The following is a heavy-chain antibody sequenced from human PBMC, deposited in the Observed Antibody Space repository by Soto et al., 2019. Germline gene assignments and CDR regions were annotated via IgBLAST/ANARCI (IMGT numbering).Heavy chain of an antibody. CDR2: IHYSGNT. CDR3: ASQSTGYPYYFNY. CDR1: GGSISSYY. V-gene: IGHV4-59*08. Sequence: PSETLSLTCTVSGGSISSYYWSWIRQSPGKGLEWIGDIHYSGNTNYNPSLKSRVTISVDTSKNQFSLKLSSVTAADTAVYYCASQSTGYPYYFNYWGQGTLVTVSS. D-gene: IGHD3-22*01. J-gene: IGHJ4*02.